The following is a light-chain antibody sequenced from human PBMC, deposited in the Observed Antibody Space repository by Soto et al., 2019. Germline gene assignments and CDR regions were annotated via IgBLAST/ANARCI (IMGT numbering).Light chain of an antibody. Sequence: QSALTQPASVSGSPGQSITISCTGTSRDVGGYNYVSWYQHHPGKAPKLVIYEVNNRPSGISDRFSGSKSGNTASLTISGLQAEYDADYYCTSYTSSNTLVFGGGTKLTVL. CDR3: TSYTSSNTLV. J-gene: IGLJ3*02. CDR2: EVN. CDR1: SRDVGGYNY. V-gene: IGLV2-14*01.